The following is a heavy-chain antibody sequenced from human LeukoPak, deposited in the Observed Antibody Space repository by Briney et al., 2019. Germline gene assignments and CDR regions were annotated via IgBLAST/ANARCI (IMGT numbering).Heavy chain of an antibody. D-gene: IGHD6-19*01. CDR3: AKDRYSSGGSFDY. J-gene: IGHJ4*02. CDR1: GFPFSSYA. Sequence: GGSLRLSCSASGFPFSSYAMHWVRQAPGKGLEYVSAISDSGGSTYYADSVKGRFTISRDNSKNTLYLQMNSLRAEDTAVYYCAKDRYSSGGSFDYWGQGTLVTVSS. V-gene: IGHV3-64*04. CDR2: ISDSGGST.